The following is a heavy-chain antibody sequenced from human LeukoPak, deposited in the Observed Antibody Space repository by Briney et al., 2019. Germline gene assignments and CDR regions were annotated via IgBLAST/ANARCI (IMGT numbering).Heavy chain of an antibody. V-gene: IGHV3-48*01. J-gene: IGHJ4*02. Sequence: AGGSLRLSCAASGFSFNSYSMNWVRQAPGKGLEWVSYINTWSSAIYYADSVKGRFTISRDNAKNSLYLQMNSLRAEDTAVYYRVRGFSSGWNWDYFDFWGQGTLVTVSS. CDR3: VRGFSSGWNWDYFDF. CDR1: GFSFNSYS. CDR2: INTWSSAI. D-gene: IGHD6-19*01.